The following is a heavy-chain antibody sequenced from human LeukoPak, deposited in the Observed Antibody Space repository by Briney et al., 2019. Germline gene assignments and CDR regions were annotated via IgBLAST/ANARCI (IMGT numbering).Heavy chain of an antibody. CDR2: INHSGST. D-gene: IGHD3-22*01. V-gene: IGHV4-34*01. CDR1: GGSLSGYY. Sequence: PSETLSLTCAVYGGSLSGYYWSWIRQPPGKGLEWIGEINHSGSTNYNPSLKSRVTISVDTSKNQFSLKLSSVTAADTAVYYCARVAYDSSGSRAFDIWGQGTMVTVSS. J-gene: IGHJ3*02. CDR3: ARVAYDSSGSRAFDI.